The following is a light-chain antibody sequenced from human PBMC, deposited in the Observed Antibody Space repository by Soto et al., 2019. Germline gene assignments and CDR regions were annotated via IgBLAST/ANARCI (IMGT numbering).Light chain of an antibody. CDR1: SSDIGGYKY. CDR2: DVI. Sequence: QSALTQPASVSGSPGQSITISCTGSSSDIGGYKYVSWYQHHPGKAPQLIIFDVINRPSGVSNRFSGSKSGNTASLPIFGLQAEDEADYYCFSYTSSTMYVFGTGTKVTVL. V-gene: IGLV2-14*03. J-gene: IGLJ1*01. CDR3: FSYTSSTMYV.